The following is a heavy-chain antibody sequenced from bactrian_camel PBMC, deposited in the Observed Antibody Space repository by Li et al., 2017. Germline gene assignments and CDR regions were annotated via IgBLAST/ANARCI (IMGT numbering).Heavy chain of an antibody. Sequence: LVESGGGSVQAGGSLNLSCVVSGYTYSTYCMGWFRQAPGKGRERVAHIDSTAATTYADFVKGRFTISKDNPKNALFLQMNSLKPEDTAMYYCAGLLYGGNCLRHDDYQYWGQGTQVTVS. CDR2: IDSTAAT. V-gene: IGHV3S26*01. J-gene: IGHJ4*01. D-gene: IGHD6*01. CDR3: AGLLYGGNCLRHDDYQY. CDR1: GYTYSTYC.